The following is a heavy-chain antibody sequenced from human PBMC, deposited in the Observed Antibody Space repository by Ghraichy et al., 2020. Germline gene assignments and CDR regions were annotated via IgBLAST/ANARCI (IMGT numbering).Heavy chain of an antibody. D-gene: IGHD3-10*01. CDR2: ISSSSSYI. Sequence: GESLNISCAASGFTFSSYSMNWVRQAPGKGLEWVSSISSSSSYIYYADSVKGRFTISRDNAKNSLYLQMNSLRAEDTAVYYCAREGPYGSGSYGMDVWGQGTTVTVSS. CDR3: AREGPYGSGSYGMDV. CDR1: GFTFSSYS. J-gene: IGHJ6*02. V-gene: IGHV3-21*01.